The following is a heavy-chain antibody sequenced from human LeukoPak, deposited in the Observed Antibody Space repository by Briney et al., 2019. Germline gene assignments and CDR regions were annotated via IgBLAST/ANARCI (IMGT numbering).Heavy chain of an antibody. CDR3: VRGLQYVWGSYRYANWFDP. J-gene: IGHJ5*02. CDR1: GYSFTSYW. CDR2: IYPGDSDT. D-gene: IGHD3-16*02. V-gene: IGHV5-51*01. Sequence: GESLKISCKGSGYSFTSYWIGWVRQMPGKGLEWMGIIYPGDSDTRYSPSFQGQVTISADKSISTAYLQWSSLKASDTAMYYCVRGLQYVWGSYRYANWFDPWGQGTLVTVSS.